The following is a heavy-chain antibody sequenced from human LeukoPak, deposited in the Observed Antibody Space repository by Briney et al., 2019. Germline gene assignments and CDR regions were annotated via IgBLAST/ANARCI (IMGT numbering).Heavy chain of an antibody. CDR2: INPSGGST. J-gene: IGHJ4*02. D-gene: IGHD1-26*01. V-gene: IGHV1-46*01. CDR1: GYTFTSYA. CDR3: ARDGNLRKAGATVFGSIYFDY. Sequence: ASVKVSCKASGYTFTSYAMNWVRQAPGQGLEWMGIINPSGGSTSYAQKFQGRVTMTRDMSTSTVYMELSSLRSEDTAVYYCARDGNLRKAGATVFGSIYFDYWGQGTLVTVSS.